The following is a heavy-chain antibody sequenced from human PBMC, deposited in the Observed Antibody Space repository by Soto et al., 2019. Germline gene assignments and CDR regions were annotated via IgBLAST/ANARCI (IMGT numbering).Heavy chain of an antibody. D-gene: IGHD6-19*01. CDR3: AKDSSGWYTRDDAFDI. J-gene: IGHJ3*02. Sequence: QVPLVESGGGVVQPGRSLRLSCAASGFTFSSYGMHWVRQAPGKGLEWVAVISYDGSNKYYADSVKGRFTISRDNSKNTLYLQMNSLRAEDTAVYYCAKDSSGWYTRDDAFDIWGQGTMVTVSS. V-gene: IGHV3-30*18. CDR1: GFTFSSYG. CDR2: ISYDGSNK.